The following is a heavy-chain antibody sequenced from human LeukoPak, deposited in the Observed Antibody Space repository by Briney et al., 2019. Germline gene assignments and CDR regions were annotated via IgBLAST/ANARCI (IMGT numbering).Heavy chain of an antibody. CDR3: AMGTYDWNYFDS. J-gene: IGHJ4*02. Sequence: GGSLRLSCAASGFTFSSYAMSWVRQAPGKGLEWVSAISGSGGSTYYADSVKGRFTISRDNSKNTLYLQLSSLRLDDTAMYYCAMGTYDWNYFDSWGQGTLVTVSS. CDR1: GFTFSSYA. D-gene: IGHD1-20*01. V-gene: IGHV3-23*01. CDR2: ISGSGGST.